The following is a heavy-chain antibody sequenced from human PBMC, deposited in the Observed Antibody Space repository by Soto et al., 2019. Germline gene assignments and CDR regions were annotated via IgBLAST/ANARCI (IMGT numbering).Heavy chain of an antibody. Sequence: PSETLSLTCAVSGGSISSSNWWSWVRQPPGKGLEWIGEIYHSGSTNYNPSLKSRVTISVDKSKNQFSLKLSSVTAADTAVYYCARGVGYYDILNGYFHYYGMDVWGQGTTVTVSS. CDR2: IYHSGST. CDR3: ARGVGYYDILNGYFHYYGMDV. D-gene: IGHD3-9*01. V-gene: IGHV4-4*02. J-gene: IGHJ6*02. CDR1: GGSISSSNW.